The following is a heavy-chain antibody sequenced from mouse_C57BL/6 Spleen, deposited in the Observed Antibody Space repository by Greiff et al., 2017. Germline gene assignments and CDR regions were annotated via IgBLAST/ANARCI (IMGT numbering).Heavy chain of an antibody. D-gene: IGHD3-3*01. J-gene: IGHJ2*01. Sequence: QVQLQQPGAELVKPGASVKMSCKASGYTFTSYWITWVKQRPGQGLEWIGDIYPGSGSTNYNEKFKSKATLTVDTSSSTAYMQLSSLTSEDSAVYYGARGCDALLFFDDWGQGTTLTVSS. V-gene: IGHV1-55*01. CDR1: GYTFTSYW. CDR2: IYPGSGST. CDR3: ARGCDALLFFDD.